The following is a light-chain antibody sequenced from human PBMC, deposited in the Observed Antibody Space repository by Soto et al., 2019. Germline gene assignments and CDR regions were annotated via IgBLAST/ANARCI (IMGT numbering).Light chain of an antibody. CDR3: QQSYSTHAT. CDR2: AAS. Sequence: DIQMTQSPSSLSASVGDRVTITCRASQSISSYLNWYQQKPGKAPKLLIYAASSLQSGVPSRFSGSGSGTDFTLTISSLQPEDFATYYCQQSYSTHATFGQGTKVDIK. V-gene: IGKV1-39*01. CDR1: QSISSY. J-gene: IGKJ1*01.